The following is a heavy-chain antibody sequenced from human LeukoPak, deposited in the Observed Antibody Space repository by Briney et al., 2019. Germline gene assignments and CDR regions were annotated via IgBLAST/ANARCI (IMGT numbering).Heavy chain of an antibody. Sequence: GGSLRLSFAASGFTFSSYGMHWVRQAPGKGLEWVAVISYDGSNKYYADSVKGRFTISRDNSKNTLYLQMNSLRAEDTAVYYCAKDRYCSGGSCYLFDYWGQGTLVTVSS. CDR1: GFTFSSYG. CDR3: AKDRYCSGGSCYLFDY. V-gene: IGHV3-30*18. D-gene: IGHD2-15*01. J-gene: IGHJ4*02. CDR2: ISYDGSNK.